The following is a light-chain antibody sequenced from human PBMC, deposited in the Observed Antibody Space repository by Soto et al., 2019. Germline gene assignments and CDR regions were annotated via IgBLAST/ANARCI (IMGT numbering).Light chain of an antibody. CDR1: QGISSY. J-gene: IGKJ5*01. CDR2: AAS. CDR3: QQLNSYPLIT. V-gene: IGKV1-9*01. Sequence: IQLTQSPSSLSASVGDRVTITCRASQGISSYLAWYQQKPGKAPKLLSYAASTLQSGVPSRFSGSGSGTDFTLTISSLQPEDFATYYCQQLNSYPLITFGQGTRLEIK.